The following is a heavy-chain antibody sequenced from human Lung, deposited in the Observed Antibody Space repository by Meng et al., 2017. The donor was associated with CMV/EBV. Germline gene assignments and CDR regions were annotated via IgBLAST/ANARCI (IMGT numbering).Heavy chain of an antibody. V-gene: IGHV3-53*01. CDR3: ARSILSNGFDAFDI. CDR2: IYSGGTT. J-gene: IGHJ3*02. CDR1: GFIVSSTY. Sequence: GGSLRLXXEASGFIVSSTYMSWVRQAPGKGLEWVSVIYSGGTTFKANSVKGRFTISRDNSKNTLFLQMNRLSAEDTAVYYCARSILSNGFDAFDIWGQGTMVXVSS. D-gene: IGHD2/OR15-2a*01.